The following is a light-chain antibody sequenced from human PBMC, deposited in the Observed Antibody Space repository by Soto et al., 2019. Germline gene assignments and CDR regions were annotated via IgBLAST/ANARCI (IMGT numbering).Light chain of an antibody. CDR2: SAS. CDR3: QQYGDSAPRYT. V-gene: IGKV3-20*01. CDR1: QSVSSSY. Sequence: EIVLTQSPGTLSLSPGERATLSCRASQSVSSSYLAWYQQKPGLAPRLLIYSASSRATGIPDRFSGSGSGTDFTLTISRLEPEDFAVYYCQQYGDSAPRYTFGQGTKLEIK. J-gene: IGKJ2*01.